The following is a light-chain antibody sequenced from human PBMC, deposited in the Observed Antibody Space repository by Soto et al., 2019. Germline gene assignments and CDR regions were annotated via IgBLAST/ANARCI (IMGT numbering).Light chain of an antibody. CDR1: QSLLYSSNNENY. V-gene: IGKV4-1*01. CDR2: WAS. J-gene: IGKJ4*01. CDR3: QQYYSAPPLT. Sequence: DIVMTQSPDSLAVSLGERATINCKSSQSLLYSSNNENYLAWYQQKAGQPPKLLIYWASTRQSGVPDRFSGSGSGTDFTLTISSLQAEDVAVYYCQQYYSAPPLTFGGGTKVEIK.